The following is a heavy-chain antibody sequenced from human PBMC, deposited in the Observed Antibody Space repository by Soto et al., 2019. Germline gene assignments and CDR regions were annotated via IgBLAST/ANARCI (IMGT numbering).Heavy chain of an antibody. J-gene: IGHJ5*02. Sequence: LQESGSGLVKPSQTLSLTCAVSDGTISSGGYSWSWIRQPPGKGLEWIGYIYHSGSTYNNPSLKSRVPISVDRSKNQVSLKLISVTAADTAVYYCARVPSPWGQGTLVTVSS. CDR2: IYHSGST. CDR3: ARVPSP. V-gene: IGHV4-30-2*01. CDR1: DGTISSGGYS.